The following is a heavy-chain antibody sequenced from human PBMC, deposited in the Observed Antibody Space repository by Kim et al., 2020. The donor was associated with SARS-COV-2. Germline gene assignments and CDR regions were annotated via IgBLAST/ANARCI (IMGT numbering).Heavy chain of an antibody. Sequence: VKVSCKASGYTFTSYDINWVRPATGQGLEWMGWMNPNSGNTGYAQKFQGRVTMTRNTSISTAYMELSSLRSEDTAVYYCAITPGIAVAGIRGDYWGQGTLVTVSS. CDR2: MNPNSGNT. CDR3: AITPGIAVAGIRGDY. CDR1: GYTFTSYD. D-gene: IGHD6-19*01. J-gene: IGHJ4*02. V-gene: IGHV1-8*01.